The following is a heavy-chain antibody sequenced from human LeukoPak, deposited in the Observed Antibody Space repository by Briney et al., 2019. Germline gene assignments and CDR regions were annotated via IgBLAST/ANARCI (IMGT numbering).Heavy chain of an antibody. CDR2: INPSGGST. CDR1: GYTFTSYY. J-gene: IGHJ4*02. CDR3: ARDRGTPDYYDTSGYDY. D-gene: IGHD3-22*01. V-gene: IGHV1-46*01. Sequence: GASVKVSCKASGYTFTSYYMHWVRQAPGQGLEWMGIINPSGGSTSYAQKFQGRVTMTRDTSTSTVYMELSSLRSEDTAVYYCARDRGTPDYYDTSGYDYWGQGTLVTVSS.